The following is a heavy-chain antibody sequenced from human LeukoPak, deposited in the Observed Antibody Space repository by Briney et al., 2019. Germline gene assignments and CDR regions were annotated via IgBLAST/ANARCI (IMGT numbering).Heavy chain of an antibody. CDR1: GGSISSGGYY. CDR2: IYYSGST. J-gene: IGHJ5*02. D-gene: IGHD3-22*01. V-gene: IGHV4-31*03. CDR3: ARGSVYYYDGSGYYNWFDP. Sequence: SETLSLTCTVSGGSISSGGYYWSWIRQHPGKGLEWIGYIYYSGSTYYNPSLKSRVTISVDTSKNQFSLKLSSVTAADTAVYYCARGSVYYYDGSGYYNWFDPWGQGTLVTVSS.